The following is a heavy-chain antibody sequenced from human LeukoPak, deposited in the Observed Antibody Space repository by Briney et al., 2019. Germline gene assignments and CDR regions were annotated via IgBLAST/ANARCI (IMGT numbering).Heavy chain of an antibody. Sequence: PSETLSLTCTVSGGSISSYYWSWIRQPAWKGLEWIGRIYSSGSTNYNPSLKSRVTMSVDTSKNQFSLKRSSVTAADTAVYCGARGRTAMVTNWGQGTLDTVSS. CDR3: ARGRTAMVTN. D-gene: IGHD5-18*01. CDR1: GGSISSYY. CDR2: IYSSGST. J-gene: IGHJ4*02. V-gene: IGHV4-4*07.